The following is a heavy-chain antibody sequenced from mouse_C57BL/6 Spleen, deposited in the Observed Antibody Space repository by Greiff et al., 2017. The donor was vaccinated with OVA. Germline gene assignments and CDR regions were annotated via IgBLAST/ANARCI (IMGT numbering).Heavy chain of an antibody. Sequence: EVKLMESGPELVKPGASVKIPCKASGYTFTDYNMDWVKQSHGKSLEWIGDINPNNGGTIYNQKFKGKATLTVDKSSSTAYMELRSLTSEDTAVYYCARRAHAMDYWGQGTSVTVSS. CDR2: INPNNGGT. V-gene: IGHV1-18*01. CDR3: ARRAHAMDY. J-gene: IGHJ4*01. D-gene: IGHD3-3*01. CDR1: GYTFTDYN.